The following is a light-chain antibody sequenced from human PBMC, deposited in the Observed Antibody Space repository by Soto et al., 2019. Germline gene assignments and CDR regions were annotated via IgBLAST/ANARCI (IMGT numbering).Light chain of an antibody. Sequence: DIQMTQSPSSLSASVGDRVTITCRASQGISNYLAWYQQKPGKVPKLLIYAASTLQSGVPSRFSGSGSGTDFTLTISSMQPEDVATYYCQKYNSAPPWTVVQGTKGEIK. J-gene: IGKJ1*01. CDR2: AAS. CDR3: QKYNSAPPWT. CDR1: QGISNY. V-gene: IGKV1-27*01.